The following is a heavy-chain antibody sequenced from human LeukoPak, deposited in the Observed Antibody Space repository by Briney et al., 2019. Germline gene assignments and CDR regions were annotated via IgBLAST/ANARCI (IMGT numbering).Heavy chain of an antibody. D-gene: IGHD6-13*01. J-gene: IGHJ5*02. CDR3: AKALEQETVIALDA. V-gene: IGHV3-23*01. CDR1: GITFSTYA. Sequence: GGSLRLFCAASGITFSTYAMSWVRQAPGKGLEWGSAMSGSGGSTYYADSVKGRFTIYRDNSKNTLYLQMNSLRSEDTSIYFCAKALEQETVIALDAWGQGTLVTASS. CDR2: MSGSGGST.